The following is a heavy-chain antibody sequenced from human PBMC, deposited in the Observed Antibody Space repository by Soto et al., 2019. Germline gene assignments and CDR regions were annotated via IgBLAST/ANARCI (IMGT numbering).Heavy chain of an antibody. D-gene: IGHD2-2*02. V-gene: IGHV1-69*01. CDR1: GGTFSSYA. Sequence: QVQLVQSGAEVKKPGSSVKVSCKASGGTFSSYAISWVRQAPGQGLEWMGGIIPIFGTANYAQKFQGRVKNTANESTSTAYMEPSSLRANATAVYYCAIEADTPADSPNFDYWGQGPLVTVAS. J-gene: IGHJ4*02. CDR3: AIEADTPADSPNFDY. CDR2: IIPIFGTA.